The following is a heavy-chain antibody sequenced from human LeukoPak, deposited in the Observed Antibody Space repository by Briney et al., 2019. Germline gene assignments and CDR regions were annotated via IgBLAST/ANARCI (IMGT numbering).Heavy chain of an antibody. Sequence: GGSLRLSCAGSGLTFSDYTMNWVRQAPEKGLEWVASISTESIHIDYADSVKGRFTISRDNAKKSLYLQMNSLRAEDTAVYYCARDVSCSSTSCALGYYGMDVWGQGTTVTVSS. J-gene: IGHJ6*02. CDR1: GLTFSDYT. V-gene: IGHV3-21*01. D-gene: IGHD2-2*01. CDR3: ARDVSCSSTSCALGYYGMDV. CDR2: ISTESIHI.